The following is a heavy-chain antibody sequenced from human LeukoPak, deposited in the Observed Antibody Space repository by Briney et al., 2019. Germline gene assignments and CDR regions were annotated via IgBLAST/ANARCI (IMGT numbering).Heavy chain of an antibody. V-gene: IGHV4-59*01. CDR2: IYYSGST. CDR3: ARGWRSWTPSVAAAGTGVWFDP. D-gene: IGHD6-13*01. J-gene: IGHJ5*02. CDR1: GGSISSYY. Sequence: PSETLSLTCTVSGGSISSYYWSWLRQPPGKGLEWIGYIYYSGSTNYNPSLKSRVTISVDTSKNQFSLKLSSVTAADTAVYYCARGWRSWTPSVAAAGTGVWFDPWGQGTLVTVSS.